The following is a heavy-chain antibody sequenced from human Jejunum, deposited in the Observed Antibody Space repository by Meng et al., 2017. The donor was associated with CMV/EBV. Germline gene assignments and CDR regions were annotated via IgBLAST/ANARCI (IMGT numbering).Heavy chain of an antibody. Sequence: TFNGYSMSWGRQAQGRGLEWVSSINGGGGYIFYTDSVKGRFTISRDNAKNSRYLQLSALRAEDTAVYYCAKDRDGGYNFGNGYFDYWGQGGLVTVSS. CDR1: TFNGYS. V-gene: IGHV3-21*04. J-gene: IGHJ4*02. CDR3: AKDRDGGYNFGNGYFDY. D-gene: IGHD5-18*01. CDR2: INGGGGYI.